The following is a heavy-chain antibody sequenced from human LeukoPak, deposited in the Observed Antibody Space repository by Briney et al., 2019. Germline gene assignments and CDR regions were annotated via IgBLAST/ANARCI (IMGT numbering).Heavy chain of an antibody. J-gene: IGHJ4*02. Sequence: SVKVSCKASGYSFTSYYMHWVRQAPGQGLEWMGGIIPIFGTADYAQKFQGRVTITADESTSTAYMELSSLRSEDTAVYYCAIPGVSDYWGQGTLVTVSS. CDR2: IIPIFGTA. CDR3: AIPGVSDY. V-gene: IGHV1-69*13. CDR1: GYSFTSYY.